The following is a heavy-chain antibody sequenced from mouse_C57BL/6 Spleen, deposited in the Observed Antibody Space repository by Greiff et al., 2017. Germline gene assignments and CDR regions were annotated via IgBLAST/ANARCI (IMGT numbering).Heavy chain of an antibody. J-gene: IGHJ2*01. D-gene: IGHD2-5*01. Sequence: EVQLQESGGDLVKPGGSLKLSCAASGFTFSSYGMSWVRQTPDKRLEWVATISSGGSYTYYPDSVKGRFTISRDNAKNTLYLQMSSLKSEDTAMYYCASGDSNLFDYWGQGTTLTVSS. V-gene: IGHV5-6*01. CDR3: ASGDSNLFDY. CDR2: ISSGGSYT. CDR1: GFTFSSYG.